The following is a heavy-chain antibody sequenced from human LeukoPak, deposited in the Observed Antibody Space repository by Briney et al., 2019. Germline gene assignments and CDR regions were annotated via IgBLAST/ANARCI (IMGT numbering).Heavy chain of an antibody. J-gene: IGHJ5*01. CDR3: VRHDGRGAATMGAFDS. V-gene: IGHV4-39*01. Sequence: PSETLSLTCTISAASISSSSHHWGWIRQSPGKGLEWIGSIYYGQTIYYNPSLNSRVTISVVTSKDQFTLQPNSVTAADTAVYYCVRHDGRGAATMGAFDSWGQGSLVTVSS. CDR2: IYYGQTI. CDR1: AASISSSSHH. D-gene: IGHD2-15*01.